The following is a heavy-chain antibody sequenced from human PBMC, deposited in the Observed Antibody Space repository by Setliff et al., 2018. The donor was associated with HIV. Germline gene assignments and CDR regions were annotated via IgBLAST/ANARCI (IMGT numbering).Heavy chain of an antibody. V-gene: IGHV4-61*02. J-gene: IGHJ4*02. D-gene: IGHD3-10*01. CDR2: IYTSGST. Sequence: SETLSLTCAVSGGSISSGGYSWIRQSPGKGLEWIGRIYTSGSTTYNPSLKSRVTMSVDTSKNQFSLKLSSVTAADTAVYYCAREKTTLVRGVIIFQIFDYWGQGKLVTVSS. CDR1: GGSISSGG. CDR3: AREKTTLVRGVIIFQIFDY.